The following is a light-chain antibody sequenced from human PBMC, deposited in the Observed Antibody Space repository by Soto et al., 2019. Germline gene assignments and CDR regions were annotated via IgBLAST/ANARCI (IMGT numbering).Light chain of an antibody. Sequence: QAVLTQPPSSSGTPGQRVTISCSGSSSIIGSNPVSWYQQHPGAAPKSLIDSDNQRPSGVPYRISGSRSGTSASLAISGLQSEDEAEYYCAAWDDRLRGGVFCGGTKLTVL. J-gene: IGLJ2*01. CDR3: AAWDDRLRGGV. CDR2: SDN. CDR1: SSIIGSNP. V-gene: IGLV1-44*01.